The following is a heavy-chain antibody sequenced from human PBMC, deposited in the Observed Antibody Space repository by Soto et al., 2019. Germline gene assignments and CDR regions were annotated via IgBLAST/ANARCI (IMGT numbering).Heavy chain of an antibody. CDR1: GASITGVDYY. CDR2: IYYRGTS. D-gene: IGHD3-9*01. V-gene: IGHV4-30-4*01. Sequence: SETLSRTCTVSGASITGVDYYWSWIRQSPGTVLEWTGYIYYRGTSYYNPSLKSRVSMSVDTSKNQFSLKLESVTAADTAVYYCAGALGILAGYYRPWGQGTLVTVSS. CDR3: AGALGILAGYYRP. J-gene: IGHJ5*01.